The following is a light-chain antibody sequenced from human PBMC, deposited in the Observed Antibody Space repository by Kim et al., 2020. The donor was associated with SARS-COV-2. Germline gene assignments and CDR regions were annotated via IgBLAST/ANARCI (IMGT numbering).Light chain of an antibody. Sequence: EIVMTQSPATLSVSPGERATLSCRASESISNNLAWYQHKPGQAPRLLIYGASTRATGIPARFSGSGSGTDFTLTVSSLQSEDFAVYYCQQYNGWHPGDTFGQGTKLEIK. J-gene: IGKJ2*01. CDR1: ESISNN. V-gene: IGKV3-15*01. CDR3: QQYNGWHPGDT. CDR2: GAS.